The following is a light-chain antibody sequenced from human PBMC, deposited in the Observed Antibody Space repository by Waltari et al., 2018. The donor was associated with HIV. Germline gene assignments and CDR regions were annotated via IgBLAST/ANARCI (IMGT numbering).Light chain of an antibody. CDR3: LQDGSFPLT. J-gene: IGKJ3*01. CDR1: QGSGND. Sequence: AIQMTQSPSSLSASVGDRVTITCRASQGSGNDLGWYQQKSGRAPKVLIYAASSLQSGVPSRFSGSRSGTDFTLTISSLQPEESATYYCLQDGSFPLTFGPGTKVDV. V-gene: IGKV1-6*01. CDR2: AAS.